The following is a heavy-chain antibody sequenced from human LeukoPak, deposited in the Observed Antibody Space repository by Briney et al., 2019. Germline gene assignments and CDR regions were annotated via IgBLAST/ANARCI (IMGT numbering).Heavy chain of an antibody. CDR1: GYTFTGYY. V-gene: IGHV1-2*02. D-gene: IGHD6-13*01. J-gene: IGHJ4*02. Sequence: ASVKVSCKASGYTFTGYYMHWVRQAPGQGLEWMGWINPNSGGTNYAQKFQGRVTMTRDTSISTAYMELSRLRSDDTAVYYCARWNSRAAAGSFDYWGQGTLVTVSS. CDR3: ARWNSRAAAGSFDY. CDR2: INPNSGGT.